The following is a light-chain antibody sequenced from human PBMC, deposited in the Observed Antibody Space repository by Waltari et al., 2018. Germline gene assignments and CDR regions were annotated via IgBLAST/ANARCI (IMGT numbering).Light chain of an antibody. CDR3: QQRHNWPLT. V-gene: IGKV3-11*01. CDR1: QSVRSY. Sequence: EIVLTQSPATLSLSPGERATLSCKASQSVRSYLAWYQQKPGQAPRHLNYDTSNRAPGIPARFRGSGSGTDFSLSISSLEPEDFAVYYCQQRHNWPLTFGGGTKVEIK. J-gene: IGKJ4*01. CDR2: DTS.